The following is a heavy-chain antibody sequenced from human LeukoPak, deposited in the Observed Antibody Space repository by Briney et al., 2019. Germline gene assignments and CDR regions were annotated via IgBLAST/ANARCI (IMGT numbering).Heavy chain of an antibody. CDR3: AREAYCGGDCYPYNWFDL. V-gene: IGHV3-21*01. Sequence: PGGSLRLSCAASGFTFSSYSMNWVRQAPGKGLEWVSSISSSSSYIYYADSVKGRFTISRDNAKNSLYLQMNSLRAEDTAVYYCAREAYCGGDCYPYNWFDLWGQGTLVTVSS. J-gene: IGHJ5*02. CDR1: GFTFSSYS. D-gene: IGHD2-21*02. CDR2: ISSSSSYI.